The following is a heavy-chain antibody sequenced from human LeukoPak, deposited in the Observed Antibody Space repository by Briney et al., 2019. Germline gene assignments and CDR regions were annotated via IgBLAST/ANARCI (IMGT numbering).Heavy chain of an antibody. Sequence: ASVKVSCKASGCTFTSYGISWVRQAPGQGLEWMGWISAYNGNTNYAQKLQGRVTMTTDTSTSTAYMELRSLRSDDTAVYYCARVIGYCSSTSCPGPLDYWGQGTLVTVSS. CDR2: ISAYNGNT. J-gene: IGHJ4*02. CDR1: GCTFTSYG. D-gene: IGHD2-2*01. V-gene: IGHV1-18*01. CDR3: ARVIGYCSSTSCPGPLDY.